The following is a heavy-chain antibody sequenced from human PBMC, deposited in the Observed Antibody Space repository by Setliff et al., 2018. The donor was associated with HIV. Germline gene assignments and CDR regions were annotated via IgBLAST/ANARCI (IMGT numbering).Heavy chain of an antibody. V-gene: IGHV3-30*02. CDR3: AKGGASDDSSEDPDAFDI. CDR1: GFTFSTYG. CDR2: IEHDGSKK. D-gene: IGHD3-22*01. Sequence: HPGGSLRLSCAVSGFTFSTYGMHWVRQAPGKGLEWVTFIEHDGSKKCYADSVKGRFTISRDNSKNTLYLQMNSLRAEDTAVYYCAKGGASDDSSEDPDAFDIWGQGTMVTVSS. J-gene: IGHJ3*02.